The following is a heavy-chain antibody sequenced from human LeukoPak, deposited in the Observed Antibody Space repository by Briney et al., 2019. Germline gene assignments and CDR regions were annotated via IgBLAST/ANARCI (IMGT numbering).Heavy chain of an antibody. J-gene: IGHJ4*02. Sequence: GGSLRLSCAASGFAFSSYSMNWVRQAPGKGLEWVSSISSSSSYIYYADSVKGRFTISRDNAKNSLYLQMNSLRAEDTAVYYCARDSAAAGDFDYWGQGTLVTVSS. CDR2: ISSSSSYI. D-gene: IGHD6-13*01. CDR1: GFAFSSYS. V-gene: IGHV3-21*01. CDR3: ARDSAAAGDFDY.